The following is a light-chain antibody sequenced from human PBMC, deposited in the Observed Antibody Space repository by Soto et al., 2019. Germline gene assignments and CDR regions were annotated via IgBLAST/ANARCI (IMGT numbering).Light chain of an antibody. V-gene: IGKV1-39*01. J-gene: IGKJ2*02. CDR2: AAS. CDR3: QQSYSTPRT. Sequence: DIQMTQSPSSLSASVGDRVTITCRASQSISTYLNWYQQKVGKAPKLLIYAASSLQRGVPSRFSGSGSGTDVTLIISSLQPEDFATYYCQQSYSTPRTFGQGTKLEIK. CDR1: QSISTY.